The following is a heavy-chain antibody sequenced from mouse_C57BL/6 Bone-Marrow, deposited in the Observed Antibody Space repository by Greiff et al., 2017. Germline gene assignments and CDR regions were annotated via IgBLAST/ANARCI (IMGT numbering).Heavy chain of an antibody. Sequence: EVTLVESGGGLVQSGRSLRLSCATSGFTFSDFYMEWVRQAPGKGLEWIAASRNKANDYTTEYSASVKGRFIVSRDTSQSILYLQMNALRAEDTAIYYGARDATGTRYFDVWGTGTTVTVSS. CDR1: GFTFSDFY. CDR2: SRNKANDYTT. CDR3: ARDATGTRYFDV. V-gene: IGHV7-1*01. J-gene: IGHJ1*03. D-gene: IGHD4-1*01.